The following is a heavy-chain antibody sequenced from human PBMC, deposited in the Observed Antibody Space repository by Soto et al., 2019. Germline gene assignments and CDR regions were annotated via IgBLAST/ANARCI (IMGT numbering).Heavy chain of an antibody. V-gene: IGHV4-34*01. CDR2: INHSGST. D-gene: IGHD3-3*01. CDR3: ARLNYDFWSGSHYYYYGMDV. CDR1: GGSFSGYY. Sequence: SETLSLTCAVYGGSFSGYYWSWIRQPPGKGLEWIGEINHSGSTNYNPSLKSRVTISVDTSKYQFSLKLSSVTAADTAVYYCARLNYDFWSGSHYYYYGMDVWGQGTTVTVSS. J-gene: IGHJ6*02.